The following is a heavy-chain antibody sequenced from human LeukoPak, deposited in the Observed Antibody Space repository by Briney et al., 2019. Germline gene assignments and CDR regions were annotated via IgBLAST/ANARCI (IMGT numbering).Heavy chain of an antibody. V-gene: IGHV4-59*01. J-gene: IGHJ4*02. CDR1: SGSIRNYY. CDR3: ARDGAYIDS. CDR2: IFYSGST. Sequence: PSETLSLTCTVSSGSIRNYYWGWIRQPPGKGLEWIGYIFYSGSTNYNPSLKSRVTISVDTSQNQFSLKLNSVTAADSAIYYCARDGAYIDSWGQGALVTVSS.